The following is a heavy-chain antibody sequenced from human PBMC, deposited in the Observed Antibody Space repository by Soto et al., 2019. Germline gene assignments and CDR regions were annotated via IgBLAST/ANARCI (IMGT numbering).Heavy chain of an antibody. V-gene: IGHV4-59*11. CDR3: ARELSGSYSPPLDC. Sequence: SETLSLTCTVSGGSIGGRYWGWIRQPPGKGLEWIGYVDYSGSSTSHPSLKSRVTMSADTSKNQLSLKVRSVTAADTAVYYCARELSGSYSPPLDCWGQGNLVTASS. CDR1: GGSIGGRY. J-gene: IGHJ4*02. CDR2: VDYSGSS. D-gene: IGHD1-26*01.